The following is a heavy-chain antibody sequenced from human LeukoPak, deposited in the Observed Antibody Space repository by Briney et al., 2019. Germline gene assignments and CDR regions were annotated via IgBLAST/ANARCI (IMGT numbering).Heavy chain of an antibody. V-gene: IGHV3-11*01. CDR1: GFSFSDYY. D-gene: IGHD6-19*01. Sequence: PGGSLRLSCAASGFSFSDYYMNWIRQAPGKGLEWVSYISSSGSTIYYADSVKGRFTISRDNAKNSLYLQMNSLRAEDTAVYYCARDRYSSGWYKYGMDVWGQGTTVTVSS. CDR2: ISSSGSTI. CDR3: ARDRYSSGWYKYGMDV. J-gene: IGHJ6*02.